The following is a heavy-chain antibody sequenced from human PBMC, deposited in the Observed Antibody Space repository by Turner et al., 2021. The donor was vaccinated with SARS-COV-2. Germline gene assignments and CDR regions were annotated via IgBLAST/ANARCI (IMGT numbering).Heavy chain of an antibody. D-gene: IGHD3-10*01. CDR1: GFTFSDSA. CDR2: ISNGGDFT. J-gene: IGHJ4*02. CDR3: AKGTTMVRRLTSYFDY. V-gene: IGHV3-23*01. Sequence: EVQLLESGGGLVQPGGSLRPSCAASGFTFSDSAMTWVRQAPGKGLEWVSMISNGGDFTYYADSAKGRFTISRDNSKNTLYLQMNSLRAEDTAVYFCAKGTTMVRRLTSYFDYWGRGILVTVSS.